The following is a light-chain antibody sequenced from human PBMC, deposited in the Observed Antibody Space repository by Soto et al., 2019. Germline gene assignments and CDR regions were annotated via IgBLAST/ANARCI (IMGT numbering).Light chain of an antibody. CDR2: RDN. Sequence: QSVLTQPPSASGTPGQRVAISYSGGSSDIGSNPVNWYLHLPGAAPKLLIYRDNQRPSGVPDRFSGSKSGTSASLTISGLQSEDEADYFCSAWDDNIYGPVFGGGTKLTVL. CDR1: SSDIGSNP. V-gene: IGLV1-44*01. CDR3: SAWDDNIYGPV. J-gene: IGLJ2*01.